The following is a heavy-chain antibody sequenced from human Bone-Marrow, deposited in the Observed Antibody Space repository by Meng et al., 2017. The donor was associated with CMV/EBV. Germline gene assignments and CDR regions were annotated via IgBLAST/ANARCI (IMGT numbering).Heavy chain of an antibody. V-gene: IGHV3-74*01. CDR2: INTDGSGP. D-gene: IGHD2/OR15-2a*01. CDR3: ARNFAGALDV. J-gene: IGHJ6*02. CDR1: GFTFSSSW. Sequence: GESLKISCVASGFTFSSSWLHWARQAPGKGVVWVSRINTDGSGPGYADSVKGRFTISRDNAKNTLYLQMNNLRVEDTAVYYCARNFAGALDVWGQGTTVTVSS.